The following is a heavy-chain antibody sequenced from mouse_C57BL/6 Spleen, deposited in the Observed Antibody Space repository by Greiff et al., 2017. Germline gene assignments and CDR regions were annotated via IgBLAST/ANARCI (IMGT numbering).Heavy chain of an antibody. CDR3: ARDETFCDY. CDR2: ISDGGSYT. J-gene: IGHJ2*01. Sequence: EVKLVESGGGLVKPGGSLKLSCAASGFTFSSYAMSWVRQTPEKRLEWVATISDGGSYTYYPDNVKGRFTISRDNAKNNLYLQMSHLKSEDTAMYDCARDETFCDYWGQGTTLTVSS. V-gene: IGHV5-4*01. CDR1: GFTFSSYA.